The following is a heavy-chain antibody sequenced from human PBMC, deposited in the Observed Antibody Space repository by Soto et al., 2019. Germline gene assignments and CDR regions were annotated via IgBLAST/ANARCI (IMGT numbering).Heavy chain of an antibody. CDR3: ARDVDTAMVNGLDY. D-gene: IGHD5-18*01. Sequence: GGSLILSCAASGFTFSSYSMNWVRQAPGKGLEWVSSISSSSSYIYYADSVKGRFTISRDNAKNSLYLQMNSLRAEDTAVYYCARDVDTAMVNGLDYWGQGTLVTVSS. CDR2: ISSSSSYI. J-gene: IGHJ4*02. CDR1: GFTFSSYS. V-gene: IGHV3-21*01.